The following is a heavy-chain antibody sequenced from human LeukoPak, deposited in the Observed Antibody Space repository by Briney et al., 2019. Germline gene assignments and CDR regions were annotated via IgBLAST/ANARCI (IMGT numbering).Heavy chain of an antibody. Sequence: QPGRSLRLSCAASGFTFSSYGMHWVRQAPGKGLEWVAVISYDGSNKYYADSVKCRFTISRDNSKNTLYLQMNSLRAEDTAVYYCAKSATKYSGYDEYYFDYWGQGTLVTVSS. CDR1: GFTFSSYG. V-gene: IGHV3-30*18. J-gene: IGHJ4*02. D-gene: IGHD5-12*01. CDR2: ISYDGSNK. CDR3: AKSATKYSGYDEYYFDY.